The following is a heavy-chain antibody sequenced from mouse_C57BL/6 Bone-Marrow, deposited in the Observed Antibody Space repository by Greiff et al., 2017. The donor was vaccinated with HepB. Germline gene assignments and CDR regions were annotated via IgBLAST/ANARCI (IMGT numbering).Heavy chain of an antibody. V-gene: IGHV1-81*01. CDR1: GYTFTSYG. CDR2: IYPRSGNT. D-gene: IGHD2-3*01. CDR3: ARGYDGYYGGAMDY. J-gene: IGHJ4*01. Sequence: VQLQQSGAELARPGASVKLSCKASGYTFTSYGISWVKQRTGQGLEWIGEIYPRSGNTYYNEKFKGKATLTADKSSSTAYMQLSSLTSEDSAVYFCARGYDGYYGGAMDYWGQGTSVTVSS.